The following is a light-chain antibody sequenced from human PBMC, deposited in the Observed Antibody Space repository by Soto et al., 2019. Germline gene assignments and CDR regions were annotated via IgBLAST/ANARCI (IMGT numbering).Light chain of an antibody. J-gene: IGKJ3*01. CDR2: AAS. CDR1: QGISSW. Sequence: DSQMTQSPSSVSASVADRVTITCRASQGISSWLAWYQQKPGKAPKLLIYAASSSQSGVPSRLSGSGSGTDFTLTICSMQPQDFATYYCKQANSPAFCVGPGTKVDIK. CDR3: KQANSPAFC. V-gene: IGKV1-12*01.